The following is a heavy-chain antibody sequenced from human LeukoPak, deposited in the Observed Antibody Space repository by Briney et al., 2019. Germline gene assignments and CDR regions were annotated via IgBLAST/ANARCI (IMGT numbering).Heavy chain of an antibody. CDR2: IDHRGDT. V-gene: IGHV4-34*01. Sequence: SETLSLTCAVYGGSFSRYYWSWIRQSPGKGLEWIAEIDHRGDTNYNPSVKSRVTISVDASKNQFSLKVRSLSAADTAVYYCARGATISETGYFDFWGQGTPVTVSS. CDR3: ARGATISETGYFDF. D-gene: IGHD5-24*01. CDR1: GGSFSRYY. J-gene: IGHJ4*03.